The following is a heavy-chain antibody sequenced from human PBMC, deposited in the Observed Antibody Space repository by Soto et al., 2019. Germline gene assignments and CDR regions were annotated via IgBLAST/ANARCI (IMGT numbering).Heavy chain of an antibody. CDR2: ITTAATRNI. V-gene: IGHV3-21*01. D-gene: IGHD3-3*01. CDR1: GFPFSSYT. Sequence: GGSLRLSCSDSGFPFSSYTMYWVRQAPGKGLEWVSSITTAATRNIFYADPVKGRFTISRDNANNILYLQMNNVSVEDTAVYYCARDDPIFGAIPRMDIWGQGTTVTVSS. J-gene: IGHJ6*02. CDR3: ARDDPIFGAIPRMDI.